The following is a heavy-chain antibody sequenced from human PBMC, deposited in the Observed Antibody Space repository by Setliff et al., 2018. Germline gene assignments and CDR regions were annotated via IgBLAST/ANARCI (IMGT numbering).Heavy chain of an antibody. CDR3: AGGLEGEDYFYYMDV. J-gene: IGHJ6*03. CDR2: IYYSGSS. D-gene: IGHD1-26*01. V-gene: IGHV4-31*09. CDR1: GGSISSGGYY. Sequence: PSETLSLTCTVSGGSISSGGYYWSWIRQHPGKGLEWIGYIYYSGSSYYNPSLKSRVTMSVDKSKNQCSLKLTSVIAADTAVYYWAGGLEGEDYFYYMDVWGKGNTVTVSS.